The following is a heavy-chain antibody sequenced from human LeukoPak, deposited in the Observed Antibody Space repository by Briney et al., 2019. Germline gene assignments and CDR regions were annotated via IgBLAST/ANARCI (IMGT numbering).Heavy chain of an antibody. CDR1: GYSFADYY. Sequence: ASVKVSCKASGYSFADYYMHWVRQAPGQGLEWMGWISAYNGNTNYAQKLQGRVTMTTDTSTSTAYMELRSLRSDDTAVYYCARGVTTSWFDPWGQGTLVTVSS. D-gene: IGHD4-11*01. J-gene: IGHJ5*02. CDR2: ISAYNGNT. CDR3: ARGVTTSWFDP. V-gene: IGHV1-18*04.